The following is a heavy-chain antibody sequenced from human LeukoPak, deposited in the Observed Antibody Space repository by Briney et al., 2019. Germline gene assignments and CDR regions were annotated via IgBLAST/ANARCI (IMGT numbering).Heavy chain of an antibody. J-gene: IGHJ4*02. V-gene: IGHV3-48*01. CDR2: ISSSSSTI. D-gene: IGHD3-10*01. CDR3: AKDPLGSSEY. CDR1: GFTFSSYS. Sequence: VQPGGSLRLSCAASGFTFSSYSMNWVRQAPGKGLEWVSYISSSSSTIYYADSVKGRFTISRDNSKNTLYLQMNSLRAEDTAVYYCAKDPLGSSEYWGQGTLVTVSS.